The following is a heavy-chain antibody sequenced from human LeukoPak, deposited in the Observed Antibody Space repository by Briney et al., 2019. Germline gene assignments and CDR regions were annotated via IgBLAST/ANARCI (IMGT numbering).Heavy chain of an antibody. J-gene: IGHJ6*01. CDR3: AKVPSGNYYYYGMDV. CDR1: GFTFSSYA. CDR2: ISGSGGST. V-gene: IGHV3-23*01. Sequence: GGSLRLSCAASGFTFSSYAMRWVRQAPGKGLEWVSAISGSGGSTYYADSVKGRFTISRDNSKNTLYLQMNSLRAEDTAVYYCAKVPSGNYYYYGMDVWGKGPRSPSPQ.